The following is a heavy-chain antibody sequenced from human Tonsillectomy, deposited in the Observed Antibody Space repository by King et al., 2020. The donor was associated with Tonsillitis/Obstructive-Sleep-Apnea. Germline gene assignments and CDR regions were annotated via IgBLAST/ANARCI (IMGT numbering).Heavy chain of an antibody. V-gene: IGHV4-39*01. CDR3: VRQGGSGWYYFDY. J-gene: IGHJ4*02. CDR1: GGSITSSSYY. Sequence: PLQESGPGLVKPSETLSLTCTVSGGSITSSSYYWDWVRPPPGKGQEWIGGIYYTGRTYYNPSLKSRVTMSVDTSKNQFSLKLSSVTAADTAVYYCVRQGGSGWYYFDYWGQGTLVTVSS. CDR2: IYYTGRT. D-gene: IGHD6-19*01.